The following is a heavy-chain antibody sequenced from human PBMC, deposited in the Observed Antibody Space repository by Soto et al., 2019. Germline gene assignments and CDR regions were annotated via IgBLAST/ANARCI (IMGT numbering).Heavy chain of an antibody. J-gene: IGHJ5*02. CDR2: IYPADSDT. CDR1: GYTFTSNW. V-gene: IGHV5-51*01. D-gene: IGHD1-1*01. CDR3: ARPGTTDT. Sequence: GESLKISCRGSGYTFTSNWIGWVRQMPGKGLEWMGVIYPADSDTRYNPSFQGQVTISADKSITTAYLQWSSLKASDSAMDYCARPGTTDTWGQGTLVTVSS.